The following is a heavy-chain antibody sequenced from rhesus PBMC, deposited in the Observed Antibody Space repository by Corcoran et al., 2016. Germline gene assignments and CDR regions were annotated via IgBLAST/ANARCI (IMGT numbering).Heavy chain of an antibody. J-gene: IGHJ4*01. CDR3: ARVSGTTDY. CDR2: NPYSGCT. CDR1: GGSISSGYNY. V-gene: IGHV4-122*02. Sequence: QVQLQESGPGLVKPSETLSLTCAVSGGSISSGYNYWSLIHQPRGKVLDWIGYNPYSGCTSYNPSLKSRVTISTDTSKNQFSLKLCSVTAADTAVYYCARVSGTTDYWGQGVLVTVSS. D-gene: IGHD1-26*01.